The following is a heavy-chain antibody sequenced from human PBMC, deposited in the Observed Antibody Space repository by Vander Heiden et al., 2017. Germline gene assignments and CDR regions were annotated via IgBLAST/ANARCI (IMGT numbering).Heavy chain of an antibody. V-gene: IGHV3-21*01. Sequence: EVQVVESGGGLVTPGGSLRLTCAASGFTFSSYSMNWVRQAPGKGLEWVSSISSSGSHIYYADSMKGRFTISRDNAKNSLYLQMNSLRAEDTAMYYCARDLAAAGRGYWGQGTLVTVSS. CDR1: GFTFSSYS. CDR2: ISSSGSHI. CDR3: ARDLAAAGRGY. D-gene: IGHD6-13*01. J-gene: IGHJ4*02.